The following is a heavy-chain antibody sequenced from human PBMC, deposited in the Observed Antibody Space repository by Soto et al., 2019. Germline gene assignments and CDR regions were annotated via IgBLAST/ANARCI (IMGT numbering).Heavy chain of an antibody. CDR2: ISAYNGNT. CDR1: GYTFTSYG. V-gene: IGHV1-18*01. Sequence: QVQLVRSGAEVKKPGASVKVSCKASGYTFTSYGISWVRQAPGQGLEWMGWISAYNGNTNYAQKLQGRVTMTTDTSTSTAYMELRSLRSDDTAVYYCAREQLVPTYYYYGMDVWGQGTTVTVSS. J-gene: IGHJ6*02. D-gene: IGHD6-6*01. CDR3: AREQLVPTYYYYGMDV.